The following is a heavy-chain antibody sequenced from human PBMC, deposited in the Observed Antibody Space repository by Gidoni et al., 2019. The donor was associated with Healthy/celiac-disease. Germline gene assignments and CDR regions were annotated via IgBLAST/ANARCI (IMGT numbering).Heavy chain of an antibody. Sequence: QVQLQESGPGLVKPSETLSLTCTVSGYSISSGYYWGWIRQPPGKGLEWIGSIYHSGSTYYNPSLKSRVTISVDTSKNQFSLKLSSVTAADTAVYYCARVGTAMEGIVVVTNWFDPWGQGTLVTVSS. CDR2: IYHSGST. CDR1: GYSISSGYY. D-gene: IGHD3-22*01. J-gene: IGHJ5*02. V-gene: IGHV4-38-2*02. CDR3: ARVGTAMEGIVVVTNWFDP.